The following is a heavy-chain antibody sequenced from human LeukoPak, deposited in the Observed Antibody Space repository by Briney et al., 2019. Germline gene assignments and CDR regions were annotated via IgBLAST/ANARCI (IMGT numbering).Heavy chain of an antibody. CDR3: AKDRRYSLDY. CDR1: GFTFSTYS. J-gene: IGHJ4*02. D-gene: IGHD5-18*01. CDR2: ISSTSAYI. Sequence: GGSLRLSCAASGFTFSTYSMTWVRQAPGKGLECVAFISSTSAYIYYTDSVKGRFTISRDNSKNTLYLQMNSLRAEDTAVYYCAKDRRYSLDYWGQGTLVTVSS. V-gene: IGHV3-21*01.